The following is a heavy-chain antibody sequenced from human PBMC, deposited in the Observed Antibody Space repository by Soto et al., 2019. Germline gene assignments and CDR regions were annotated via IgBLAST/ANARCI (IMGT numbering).Heavy chain of an antibody. CDR1: GGCISSGDYY. D-gene: IGHD3-9*01. Sequence: SETLSLTCTVSGGCISSGDYYWSWIRQPPGKGLEWIAYIYYSGSSYYNPSLKSRVTISVDTSKNHFSLRLRSVTAADTAVYFCARVHLSRFRLANDVFDIWGQGTMATVSS. CDR3: ARVHLSRFRLANDVFDI. V-gene: IGHV4-30-4*01. CDR2: IYYSGSS. J-gene: IGHJ3*02.